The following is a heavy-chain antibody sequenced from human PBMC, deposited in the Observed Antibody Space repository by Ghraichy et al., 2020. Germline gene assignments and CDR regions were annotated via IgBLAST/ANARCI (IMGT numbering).Heavy chain of an antibody. D-gene: IGHD1-7*01. V-gene: IGHV3-11*01. Sequence: GGSLRLSCAASGFTFSDYYMSWIRQAPGKGLEWVSYISSSGSTIYYADSVKGRFTISRDNAKNSLYLQMNSLRAEDTAVYYCARDVGFRELHPPSYYYYYGMDVWGQGTTVTVSS. CDR1: GFTFSDYY. J-gene: IGHJ6*02. CDR3: ARDVGFRELHPPSYYYYYGMDV. CDR2: ISSSGSTI.